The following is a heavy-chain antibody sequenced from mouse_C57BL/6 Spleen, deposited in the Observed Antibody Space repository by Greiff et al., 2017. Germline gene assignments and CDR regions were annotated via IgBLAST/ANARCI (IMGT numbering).Heavy chain of an antibody. V-gene: IGHV1-55*01. CDR1: GYTFTSYW. Sequence: QVHVKQPGAELVKPGASVKMSCKASGYTFTSYWITWVKQRPGQGLEWIGDIYPGSGSTNYNEKFKSKATLTVETSSSTAYMQLSSLTSEDSAVYYCARLTTVVDYYFDYWGQGTTLTVSS. CDR2: IYPGSGST. D-gene: IGHD1-1*01. CDR3: ARLTTVVDYYFDY. J-gene: IGHJ2*01.